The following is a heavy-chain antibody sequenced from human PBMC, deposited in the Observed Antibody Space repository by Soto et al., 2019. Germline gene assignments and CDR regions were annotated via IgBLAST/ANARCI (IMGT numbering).Heavy chain of an antibody. D-gene: IGHD3-3*01. V-gene: IGHV1-2*04. Sequence: ASVKVSCKASGYTFTGYYMHWVRQAPGQGLEWMGWINPNSGGTNYAQKFQGWVTMTRDTSISTAYMELSRLRSDDTAVYYCAREYYDFWSGYATHYFDYWGQGTLVTVSS. J-gene: IGHJ4*02. CDR1: GYTFTGYY. CDR3: AREYYDFWSGYATHYFDY. CDR2: INPNSGGT.